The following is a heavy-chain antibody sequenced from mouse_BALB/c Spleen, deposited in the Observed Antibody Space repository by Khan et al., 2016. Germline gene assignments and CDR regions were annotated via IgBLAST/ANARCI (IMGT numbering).Heavy chain of an antibody. CDR3: ADALVVY. CDR1: DYTSANYW. V-gene: IGHV1-87*01. J-gene: IGHJ3*01. Sequence: QVQLQQSGAELARPGASVRLSCKASDYTSANYWMQWVKQRPGQGLEWIGSIYPGDGDTRYSQKFKDKATLTADKSSSSAYMHLRSVASEDSAVYYCADALVVYWGQGTLVTVSA. CDR2: IYPGDGDT.